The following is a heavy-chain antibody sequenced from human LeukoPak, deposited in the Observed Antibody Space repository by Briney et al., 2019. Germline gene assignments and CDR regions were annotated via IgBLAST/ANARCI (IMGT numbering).Heavy chain of an antibody. Sequence: GSLRLSCAASGFTFSSYAMSWVRQAPGKGLEWVSAISGSGGSTYYADSVKGRFTISRDNSKNTLYLQMNSLRAEDTAVYYCAKDCYGSGSYNYFDYWGQGTLVTVSS. D-gene: IGHD3-10*01. CDR2: ISGSGGST. CDR1: GFTFSSYA. CDR3: AKDCYGSGSYNYFDY. J-gene: IGHJ4*02. V-gene: IGHV3-23*01.